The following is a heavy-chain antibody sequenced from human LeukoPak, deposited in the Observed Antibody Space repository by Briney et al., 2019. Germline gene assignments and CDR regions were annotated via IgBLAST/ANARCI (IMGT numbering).Heavy chain of an antibody. V-gene: IGHV4-59*08. CDR2: INYSGGT. Sequence: PSETLSLTCIVSGGSINSYYWSWIRQPPGKGLEWIGHINYSGGTKYNPSLKSRVTISVDTPKNQFSLKLSSVTAADTAVYYCARYYYDSSGYSHGMDVWGQGTTVTASS. D-gene: IGHD3-22*01. CDR3: ARYYYDSSGYSHGMDV. CDR1: GGSINSYY. J-gene: IGHJ6*02.